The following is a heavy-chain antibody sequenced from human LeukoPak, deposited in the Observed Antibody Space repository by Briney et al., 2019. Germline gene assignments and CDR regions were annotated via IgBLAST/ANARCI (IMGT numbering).Heavy chain of an antibody. CDR1: GGTFSSYA. V-gene: IGHV1-69*13. D-gene: IGHD3-10*01. CDR3: ARDYYGSGSYYDGGY. Sequence: ASVKVSCKASGGTFSSYAISWVRQAPGQGLEWMGGIIPIFGTANYAQKFQGRVTITADESTSTAYMELSSLRSEDTAVYYCARDYYGSGSYYDGGYWGQGTLVTVSS. J-gene: IGHJ4*02. CDR2: IIPIFGTA.